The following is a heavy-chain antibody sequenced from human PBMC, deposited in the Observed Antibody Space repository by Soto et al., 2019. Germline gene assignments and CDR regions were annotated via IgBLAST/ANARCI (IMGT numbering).Heavy chain of an antibody. CDR3: ESDDEGGSYCDLGY. Sequence: QVQLVESGGGVVQPGRSLRLSCAASGFTFSNDIMHWFSKSPGKGLEWVAIIVHEGKNKYYADSVKGRFTISRDNAKNTLYLQMNSLRAEDTAMYYCESDDEGGSYCDLGYWGQGTLVTVSS. CDR1: GFTFSNDI. D-gene: IGHD3-10*01. CDR2: IVHEGKNK. J-gene: IGHJ4*02. V-gene: IGHV3-30*04.